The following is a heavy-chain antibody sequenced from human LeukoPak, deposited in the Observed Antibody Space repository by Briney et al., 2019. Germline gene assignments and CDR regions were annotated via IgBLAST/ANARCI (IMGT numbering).Heavy chain of an antibody. V-gene: IGHV4-59*08. J-gene: IGHJ6*02. Sequence: SETLSLTCTVSGGSISSYYWSWIRQPPGKGLEWIGYIYYSGSTNYNPSLKSRVTISVDTSKNQFSLKLSSVTAADTAVYYCARNRAGYGSYYYGMDVWGQGTTVTVSS. D-gene: IGHD2-15*01. CDR1: GGSISSYY. CDR2: IYYSGST. CDR3: ARNRAGYGSYYYGMDV.